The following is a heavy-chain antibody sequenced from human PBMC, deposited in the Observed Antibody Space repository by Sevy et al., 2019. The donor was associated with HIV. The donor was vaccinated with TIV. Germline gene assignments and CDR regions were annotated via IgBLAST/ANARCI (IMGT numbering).Heavy chain of an antibody. CDR2: IKSKTEGGTT. D-gene: IGHD3-22*01. CDR1: GFTFSNAW. Sequence: GGSLRLSCAASGFTFSNAWMSWVRQAPGKGLEWVGRIKSKTEGGTTDYAAPVKGRFTISRDDSKNTLYLQMNSLKTEDTAVYYCTTDPISSGYYLAAFDIWGQGTMVTVSS. V-gene: IGHV3-15*01. CDR3: TTDPISSGYYLAAFDI. J-gene: IGHJ3*02.